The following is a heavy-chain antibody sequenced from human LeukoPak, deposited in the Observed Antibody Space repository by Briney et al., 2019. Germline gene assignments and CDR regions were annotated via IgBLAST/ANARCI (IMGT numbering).Heavy chain of an antibody. V-gene: IGHV3-74*01. CDR2: INSDGSST. CDR1: GFTFSTYW. CDR3: ASLDY. Sequence: GGSLILSCAASGFTFSTYWVHWVRHAPGKGLVWVSSINSDGSSTIYADSVKGRFTISRDNAKNTLYLQMNTLRAEDTAVYYCASLDYWGQGTPVTVSS. J-gene: IGHJ4*02.